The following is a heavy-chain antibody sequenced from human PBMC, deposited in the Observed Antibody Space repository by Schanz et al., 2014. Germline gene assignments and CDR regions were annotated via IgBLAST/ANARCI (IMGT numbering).Heavy chain of an antibody. CDR2: ISGSGVST. J-gene: IGHJ3*01. Sequence: EVQLVESGGVVVQPGGSLRLSCAGSGFTFSSYAMSWVRQAPGKGLEWISAISGSGVSTHYADSVKGRFTISRDNSKSRLYLKETGLSPEYTAVYFCARIYKCDFSSPRHDAFDVWGQGTVVTVSS. D-gene: IGHD2-21*02. V-gene: IGHV3-23*04. CDR1: GFTFSSYA. CDR3: ARIYKCDFSSPRHDAFDV.